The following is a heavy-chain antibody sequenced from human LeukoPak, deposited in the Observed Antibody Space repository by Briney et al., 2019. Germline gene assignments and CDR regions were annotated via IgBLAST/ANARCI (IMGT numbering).Heavy chain of an antibody. V-gene: IGHV1-18*01. CDR3: ATEGGGSYYDALNNWFDP. CDR1: GYTFTSYG. CDR2: ISAYNGNT. Sequence: GASVKVSCKASGYTFTSYGISWVRQAPGQGLEWMGWISAYNGNTNYAQKLQGRVTMTEDTSTDTAYMELSSLRSEDTAVYYCATEGGGSYYDALNNWFDPWGQGTLVTVSS. D-gene: IGHD1-26*01. J-gene: IGHJ5*02.